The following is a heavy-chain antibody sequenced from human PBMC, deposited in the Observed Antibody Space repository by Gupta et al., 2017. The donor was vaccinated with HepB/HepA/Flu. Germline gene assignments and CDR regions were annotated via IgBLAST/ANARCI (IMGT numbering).Heavy chain of an antibody. CDR1: GFTFDDYA. Sequence: EVQLVESGGGLVQPGRSLRLSCAASGFTFDDYAMHWVRQAPGKGLEWVSGSSWNSGSIGYADSVKGRVTISRDNAKNSLYRQMNSLRAEDTALYDCATGITIFGGCGQWGAFDIWGQGTMVTVSS. D-gene: IGHD3-3*01. J-gene: IGHJ3*02. CDR2: SSWNSGSI. CDR3: ATGITIFGGCGQWGAFDI. V-gene: IGHV3-9*01.